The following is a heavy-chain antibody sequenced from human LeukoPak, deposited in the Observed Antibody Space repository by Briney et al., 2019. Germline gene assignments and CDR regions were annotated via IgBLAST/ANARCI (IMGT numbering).Heavy chain of an antibody. D-gene: IGHD3-10*01. CDR1: GFTFNNFA. Sequence: GGSLRLSCAASGFTFNNFAMSWVRQAPGKGLEWVANIKQDGSEKYYVASVKGRFTISRDNAKNSLYLQMNSLRAEDTAMYYCARAGQEWFGELGFDSWGQGTLVTVSS. CDR2: IKQDGSEK. J-gene: IGHJ4*02. V-gene: IGHV3-7*01. CDR3: ARAGQEWFGELGFDS.